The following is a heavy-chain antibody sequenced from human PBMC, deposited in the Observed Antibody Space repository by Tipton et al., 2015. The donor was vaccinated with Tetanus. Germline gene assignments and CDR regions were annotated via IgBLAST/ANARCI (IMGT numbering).Heavy chain of an antibody. V-gene: IGHV3-7*01. CDR3: ARDRCLGTPQYYFDY. J-gene: IGHJ4*02. Sequence: SLRLSCAASGFTFSGYWMSWVRQAPGKGLQWVANIKGDGSEKKYADSVKGRFTVSRDNARNSLYLQMNSLRAEDTAVYYCARDRCLGTPQYYFDYWGQGTLVPVSS. D-gene: IGHD7-27*01. CDR2: IKGDGSEK. CDR1: GFTFSGYW.